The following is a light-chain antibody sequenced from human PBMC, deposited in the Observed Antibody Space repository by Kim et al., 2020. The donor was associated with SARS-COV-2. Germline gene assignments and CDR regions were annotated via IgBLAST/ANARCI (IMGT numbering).Light chain of an antibody. Sequence: QSALTQPASVSASPGQSITISCTGTSSDVGSYNLVSWYQHHPGKAPKLMIYEVSKRPSVVSNRFACSKAGNTAFLTIAGQQAEDEADYYCSSYAGSSTWVFGGGTQLTVL. CDR1: SSDVGSYNL. CDR2: EVS. V-gene: IGLV2-23*02. J-gene: IGLJ2*01. CDR3: SSYAGSSTWV.